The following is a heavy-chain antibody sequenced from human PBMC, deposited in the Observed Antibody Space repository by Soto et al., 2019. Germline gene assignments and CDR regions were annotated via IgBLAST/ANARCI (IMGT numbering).Heavy chain of an antibody. Sequence: PSETLSLTCTVSGGSISNYYWNWIRQSPGKGLEWIGYIYSSGSTHYNPSLQNRVTISIDTSKNQVSLKVNSVTAADTAVYYCARGGYCSGGSCYLGPLGYWGQGTLVTVSS. J-gene: IGHJ4*02. CDR1: GGSISNYY. CDR3: ARGGYCSGGSCYLGPLGY. CDR2: IYSSGST. D-gene: IGHD2-15*01. V-gene: IGHV4-59*01.